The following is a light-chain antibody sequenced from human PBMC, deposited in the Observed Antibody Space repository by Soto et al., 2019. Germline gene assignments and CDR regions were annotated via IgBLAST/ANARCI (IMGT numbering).Light chain of an antibody. V-gene: IGKV3-11*01. CDR2: DAS. CDR3: QQRSNWFT. CDR1: QSVSSY. J-gene: IGKJ3*01. Sequence: EIVLTQSPATLSLSPGERATLSCRASQSVSSYLAWYQQKPGQAPRLLIYDASNRATGIPARFSGSGSGTDFTLTISRLEPEDFAVYYCQQRSNWFTFGPGTKVALK.